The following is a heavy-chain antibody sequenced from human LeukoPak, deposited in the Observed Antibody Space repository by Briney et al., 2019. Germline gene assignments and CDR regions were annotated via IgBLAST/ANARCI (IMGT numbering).Heavy chain of an antibody. CDR3: AKDALSGWYGYSDY. Sequence: HPGGSLRLSCAASGFTFSSYSMNWVRQAPGKGLEWVSYISSSSSTIYYADSVKGRFTISRDNAKNSLYLQMNSLRAEDTAVYHRAKDALSGWYGYSDYWGQGTLVTVSS. CDR2: ISSSSSTI. J-gene: IGHJ4*02. V-gene: IGHV3-48*01. D-gene: IGHD6-19*01. CDR1: GFTFSSYS.